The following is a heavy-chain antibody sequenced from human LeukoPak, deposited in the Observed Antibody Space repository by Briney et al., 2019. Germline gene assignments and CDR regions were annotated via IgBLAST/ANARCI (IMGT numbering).Heavy chain of an antibody. CDR3: ARTAMVPAAMHTWCFDL. Sequence: SETLSLTCTVSGGSISSNYWSWIRQPPGKGLECIGYIYYSGSTNYNPSLKSRITISVDTSKNQFSLKLSSVTAAGTAMYYCARTAMVPAAMHTWCFDLWGRGTLVTVSS. D-gene: IGHD2-2*01. J-gene: IGHJ2*01. CDR1: GGSISSNY. V-gene: IGHV4-59*01. CDR2: IYYSGST.